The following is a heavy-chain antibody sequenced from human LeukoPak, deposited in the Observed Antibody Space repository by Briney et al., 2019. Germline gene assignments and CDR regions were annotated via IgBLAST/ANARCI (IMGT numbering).Heavy chain of an antibody. V-gene: IGHV1-69*04. CDR1: GGTFSSYA. Sequence: GASVKVSCKASGGTFSSYAISWVRQAPGQGLEWMGRIIPILGIANYAQKFQGRVTITADKSTSTAYMELSSLRSEDTAVYYCARVRSPNPDAFDIWGQGTMVTVSS. CDR3: ARVRSPNPDAFDI. D-gene: IGHD1-14*01. CDR2: IIPILGIA. J-gene: IGHJ3*02.